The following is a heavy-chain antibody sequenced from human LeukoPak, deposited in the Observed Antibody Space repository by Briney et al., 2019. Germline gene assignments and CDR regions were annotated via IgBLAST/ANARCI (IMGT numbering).Heavy chain of an antibody. D-gene: IGHD6-13*01. J-gene: IGHJ4*02. Sequence: GGSLRLSCAASGFTFSSYAMSWVRQAPGKGLEWVSTISSSGGSTYYADSVKGRFTISRDNSKNTLYLQMNSLRAEDTAVYCCARLASGAAAPDTHVDWGQGTLVTVSS. CDR2: ISSSGGST. CDR3: ARLASGAAAPDTHVD. CDR1: GFTFSSYA. V-gene: IGHV3-23*01.